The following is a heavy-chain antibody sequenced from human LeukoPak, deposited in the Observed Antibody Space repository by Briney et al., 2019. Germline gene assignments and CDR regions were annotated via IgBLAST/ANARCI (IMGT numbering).Heavy chain of an antibody. J-gene: IGHJ6*02. Sequence: ASVKVSCKASGYTFTSYGISWVRQAPGQGLEWMGWINPNSGGTNYAQKFQGWVTMTRDTSISTAYMELSRLRSDDTAVYYCARDQVAVAGYYYYGMDVWGQGTTVTVSS. CDR2: INPNSGGT. CDR3: ARDQVAVAGYYYYGMDV. V-gene: IGHV1-2*04. CDR1: GYTFTSYG. D-gene: IGHD6-19*01.